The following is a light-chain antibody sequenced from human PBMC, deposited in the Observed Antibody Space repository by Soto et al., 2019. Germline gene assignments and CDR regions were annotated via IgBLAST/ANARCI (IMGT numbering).Light chain of an antibody. CDR1: QSVRSSY. Sequence: EIVLTQSPGTLSLSPGERATLSCRASQSVRSSYLAWYQQKPGQPPRLLIYGASCRASGILDRFSGSGSGTVLTLTIGRLEPEDVEVYYCGQYVTSPCSRTFGQGSKVEMK. J-gene: IGKJ2*01. V-gene: IGKV3-20*01. CDR3: GQYVTSPCSRT. CDR2: GAS.